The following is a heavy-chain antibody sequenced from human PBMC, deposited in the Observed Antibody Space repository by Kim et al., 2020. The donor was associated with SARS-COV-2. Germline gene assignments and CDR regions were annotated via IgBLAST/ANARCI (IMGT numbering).Heavy chain of an antibody. J-gene: IGHJ5*02. D-gene: IGHD2-15*01. V-gene: IGHV4-61*01. CDR3: ARELTWGDGIGGGGNRMAAYNAFDP. CDR2: IYYSGST. CDR1: GGSVSSGSYD. Sequence: SETLSLTCTVSGGSVSSGSYDWSWIRQPPGKGLEWIGYIYYSGSTNYNPSLKSRVTISVDTSKNQFSLKLSSVTAADTAVYYCARELTWGDGIGGGGNRMAAYNAFDPWGQGTLVTVSS.